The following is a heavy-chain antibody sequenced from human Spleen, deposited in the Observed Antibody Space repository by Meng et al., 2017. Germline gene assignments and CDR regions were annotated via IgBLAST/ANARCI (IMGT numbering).Heavy chain of an antibody. CDR1: GGSISSSGYY. J-gene: IGHJ5*02. CDR3: ARDNPSLNYYDSSGYYLTLYNWFDP. D-gene: IGHD3-22*01. V-gene: IGHV4-39*07. Sequence: SETLSLTCTVSGGSISSSGYYWGWIRQPPGKGLEWIGSIYYSGSTYYNPSLKSRVTISVDTSKNHFSLKLSSVTAADTAVYYCARDNPSLNYYDSSGYYLTLYNWFDPWGQGTLVTVSS. CDR2: IYYSGST.